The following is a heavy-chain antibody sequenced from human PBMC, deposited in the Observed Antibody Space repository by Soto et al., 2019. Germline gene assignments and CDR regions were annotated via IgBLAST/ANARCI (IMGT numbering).Heavy chain of an antibody. CDR2: IIPILGIA. Sequence: QVQLVQSGAEVKKPGSSVKVSCKASGGTFSSYTISWVRQAPGQGLEWMGRIIPILGIANYAQKFQGRVTIAADKSTSTAYMELSSLRCEDTAVYYCARDLKEGVAGTDEYYYYYGMDVWGQGTTVTVSS. V-gene: IGHV1-69*08. D-gene: IGHD3-10*01. CDR3: ARDLKEGVAGTDEYYYYYGMDV. CDR1: GGTFSSYT. J-gene: IGHJ6*02.